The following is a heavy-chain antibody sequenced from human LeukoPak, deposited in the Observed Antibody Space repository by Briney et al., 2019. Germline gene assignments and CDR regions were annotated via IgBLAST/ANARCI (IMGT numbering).Heavy chain of an antibody. CDR3: ARGMFYYYYYMDV. V-gene: IGHV4-34*01. Sequence: SETLSLTCGVYGGSYSDYYWSWIRQPPGKGLEWIGEINHSGITNYNPSLKSRVTISLDTSKNQFSLKLSSVTAADTAVYYCARGMFYYYYYMDVWGKGTTVTVSS. J-gene: IGHJ6*03. CDR1: GGSYSDYY. CDR2: INHSGIT. D-gene: IGHD3-10*02.